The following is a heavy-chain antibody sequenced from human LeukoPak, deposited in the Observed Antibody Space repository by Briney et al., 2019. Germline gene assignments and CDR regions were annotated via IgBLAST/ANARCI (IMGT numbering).Heavy chain of an antibody. CDR3: ARDLGVVITRYYFDY. J-gene: IGHJ4*02. CDR1: GYTFTGYY. CDR2: INPNSGGT. V-gene: IGHV1-2*02. D-gene: IGHD3-3*01. Sequence: ASVKVSCKASGYTFTGYYMHWVRQAPGQGLEWMGWINPNSGGTNYAQKFQGRVTMTRDTSISTAYTELSRLRSDDTAVYYCARDLGVVITRYYFDYWGQGTLVTVSS.